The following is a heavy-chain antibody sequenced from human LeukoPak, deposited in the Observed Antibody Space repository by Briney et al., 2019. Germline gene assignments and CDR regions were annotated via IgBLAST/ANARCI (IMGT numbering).Heavy chain of an antibody. V-gene: IGHV3-7*01. CDR2: IKQDGSEK. D-gene: IGHD6-13*01. CDR3: ARGRAGYSSSWSKDYYYYYMDV. Sequence: GGSLRLSCAASGFTVSSNYMSWVRQAPGKGLEWVANIKQDGSEKYYVDSVKGRFTISRDNAKNSLYLQMNSLRAEDTAVYYCARGRAGYSSSWSKDYYYYYMDVWGKGTTVTVSS. J-gene: IGHJ6*03. CDR1: GFTVSSNY.